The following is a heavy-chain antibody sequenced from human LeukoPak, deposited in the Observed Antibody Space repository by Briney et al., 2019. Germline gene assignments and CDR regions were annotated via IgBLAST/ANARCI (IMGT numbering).Heavy chain of an antibody. V-gene: IGHV3-21*01. J-gene: IGHJ6*03. CDR2: ISSSSSYI. D-gene: IGHD6-6*01. CDR1: GFTFSSYT. CDR3: ASQGSSIAARRYYYYYYMDV. Sequence: GGSLRLSCAASGFTFSSYTMNWVRQAPGKGLEWVSSISSSSSYIYYADSVKGRFTISRDNAKNTLYLQMNSLRAEDTAVYYCASQGSSIAARRYYYYYYMDVWGKGTTVTVSS.